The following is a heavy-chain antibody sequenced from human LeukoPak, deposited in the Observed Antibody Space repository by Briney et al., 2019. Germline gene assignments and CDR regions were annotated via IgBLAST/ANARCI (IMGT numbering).Heavy chain of an antibody. Sequence: GGSLRLSCAVSGFTFSNYWMHWVRQAPGKGLVWVSRISDDGNITNYADSVKGRFTISRDNAKNTLYLQMDSLRAEDTAMYYCARVTGYYDSSGEHSPASIDYWGQGTLVTVSS. V-gene: IGHV3-74*01. J-gene: IGHJ4*02. CDR3: ARVTGYYDSSGEHSPASIDY. CDR2: ISDDGNIT. D-gene: IGHD3-22*01. CDR1: GFTFSNYW.